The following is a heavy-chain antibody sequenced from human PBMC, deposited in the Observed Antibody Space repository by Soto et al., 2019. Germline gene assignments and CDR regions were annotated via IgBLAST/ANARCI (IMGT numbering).Heavy chain of an antibody. Sequence: QVQLQESGPGLVKPSQTLSLTCTVSGGSISSGGYYWSWIRQHPGKGLEWIGYIYYSGSTYYNPSLKRRVTIXXDXSXXQFSLKLSSVTAADTAVYYCARVVSYYGSGSYFDYWGQGTLVTVSS. J-gene: IGHJ4*02. CDR2: IYYSGST. D-gene: IGHD3-10*01. CDR3: ARVVSYYGSGSYFDY. CDR1: GGSISSGGYY. V-gene: IGHV4-31*03.